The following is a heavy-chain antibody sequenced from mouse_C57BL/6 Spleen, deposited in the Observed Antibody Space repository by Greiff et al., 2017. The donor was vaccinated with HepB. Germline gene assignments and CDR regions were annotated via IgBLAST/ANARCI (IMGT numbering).Heavy chain of an antibody. J-gene: IGHJ2*01. Sequence: QVQLKQSGPELVKPGASVKISCKASGYAFSSSWMNWVKQRPGKGLEWIGRIYPGDGDTNYNGKFKGKATLTADKSSSTAYMQLSSLTSEDSAVYFCARSEVLRYSYYFDYWGQGTTLTVSS. CDR1: GYAFSSSW. V-gene: IGHV1-82*01. D-gene: IGHD1-1*01. CDR2: IYPGDGDT. CDR3: ARSEVLRYSYYFDY.